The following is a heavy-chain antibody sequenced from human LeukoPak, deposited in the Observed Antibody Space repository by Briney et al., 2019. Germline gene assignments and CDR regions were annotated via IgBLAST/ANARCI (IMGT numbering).Heavy chain of an antibody. D-gene: IGHD3-9*01. CDR1: GGSISSYY. Sequence: PSETLSLTCTVSGGSISSYYWSWIRQLPGKGLEWIGYIYYSGSTNYNPSLKSRVTISVDTSKNQFSLKLSSVTAADTAVYYCARVVYDILTGYPNWFDPWGQGTLVTVSS. CDR2: IYYSGST. J-gene: IGHJ5*02. CDR3: ARVVYDILTGYPNWFDP. V-gene: IGHV4-59*01.